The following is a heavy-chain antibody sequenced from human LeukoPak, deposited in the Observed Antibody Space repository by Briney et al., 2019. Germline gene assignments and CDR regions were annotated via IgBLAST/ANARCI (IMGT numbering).Heavy chain of an antibody. CDR3: AKDFYDNSRHDPYWFFDL. Sequence: GGSLRLSCVASGFTMSNYGMQWVRQAPGKGLEWEALISSDGNVKYYADSVKGRFTISRHNSKHTLYLQMDSLIPEDTAFYYRAKDFYDNSRHDPYWFFDLWGRGALVTVSS. V-gene: IGHV3-30*18. CDR2: ISSDGNVK. J-gene: IGHJ2*01. D-gene: IGHD4-11*01. CDR1: GFTMSNYG.